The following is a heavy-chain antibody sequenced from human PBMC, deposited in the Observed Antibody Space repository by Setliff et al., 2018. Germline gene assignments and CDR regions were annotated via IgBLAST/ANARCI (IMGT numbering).Heavy chain of an antibody. V-gene: IGHV3-30*04. D-gene: IGHD3-3*01. CDR2: ISYDGSNK. CDR3: ARDLKFFGVGPLHIDY. Sequence: LRLSCAASGFTFSSYAMHWVRQAPGKGLEWVAVISYDGSNKYYADSVKGRFTISRDNSKNTLYLQMNSLRAEDTAVHYCARDLKFFGVGPLHIDYWGQGTLVTVSS. CDR1: GFTFSSYA. J-gene: IGHJ4*02.